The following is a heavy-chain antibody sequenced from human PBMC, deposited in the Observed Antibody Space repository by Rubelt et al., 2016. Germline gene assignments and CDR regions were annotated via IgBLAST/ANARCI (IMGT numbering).Heavy chain of an antibody. Sequence: WMGRINPNSGGTNYAQKFQGRVTMTRDTSISTAYMELSRPRSDDTAVYYCARARSGYSLFGYWGQGTLVTVSS. J-gene: IGHJ4*02. V-gene: IGHV1-2*06. D-gene: IGHD5-12*01. CDR3: ARARSGYSLFGY. CDR2: INPNSGGT.